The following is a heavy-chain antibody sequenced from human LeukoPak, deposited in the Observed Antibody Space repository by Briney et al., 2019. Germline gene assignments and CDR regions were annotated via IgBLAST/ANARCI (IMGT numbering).Heavy chain of an antibody. CDR2: IYYSGST. CDR1: GGSISSGGYY. CDR3: ARGRHGANDAFDI. V-gene: IGHV4-31*03. J-gene: IGHJ3*02. D-gene: IGHD4-17*01. Sequence: SQTLSLTCTVSGGSISSGGYYWSWIRQHPGKGLEWIGYIYYSGSTNYNPSLKSRVTISVDTSKNQFSLKLSSVTAADTAVYYCARGRHGANDAFDIWGQGTMVTVSS.